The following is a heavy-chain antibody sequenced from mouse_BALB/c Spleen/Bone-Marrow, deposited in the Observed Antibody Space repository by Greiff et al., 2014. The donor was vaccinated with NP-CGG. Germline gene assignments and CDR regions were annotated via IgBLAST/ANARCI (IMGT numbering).Heavy chain of an antibody. J-gene: IGHJ3*01. D-gene: IGHD2-2*01. CDR3: TRGWLRRGAWFAY. V-gene: IGHV1S81*02. CDR2: INPSNGVS. Sequence: QVQLQQSGAELVKPGASVRLSCKTSGYTFTDYYLYWVIQRPGQGLEWIGEINPSNGVSNFDEKFKNKATLTVDKSSSTAYMQPSCLTPEDSAVYYCTRGWLRRGAWFAYWGQGTLVTVSA. CDR1: GYTFTDYY.